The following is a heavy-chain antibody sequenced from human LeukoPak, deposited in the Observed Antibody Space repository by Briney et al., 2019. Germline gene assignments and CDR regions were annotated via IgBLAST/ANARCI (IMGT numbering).Heavy chain of an antibody. Sequence: ASVKVSCKASGGTFSSYAISWVRQAPGQGLEWMGRIIPILGIANYAQKFQGRVTITADKSTSTAYMELSSLRSEDTAVYYCAGDPDLGYCSSTSCYSWGQGTLVTVSS. CDR2: IIPILGIA. D-gene: IGHD2-2*02. V-gene: IGHV1-69*04. CDR3: AGDPDLGYCSSTSCYS. J-gene: IGHJ4*02. CDR1: GGTFSSYA.